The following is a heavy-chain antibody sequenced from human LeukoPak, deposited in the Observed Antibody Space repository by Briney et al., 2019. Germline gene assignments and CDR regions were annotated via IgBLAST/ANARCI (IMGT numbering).Heavy chain of an antibody. D-gene: IGHD2-2*01. Sequence: HTGGSLRLSCAASGFTFSSYWMTWVRQAPGKGLEWVANIKQDGSEKYYVDSVKGRFTISRDNAKNSLYLQINSLRAEDTAVFYCATGYCTSTTCYRSRFDYWGQGTLVTVSS. CDR3: ATGYCTSTTCYRSRFDY. J-gene: IGHJ4*02. CDR2: IKQDGSEK. CDR1: GFTFSSYW. V-gene: IGHV3-7*01.